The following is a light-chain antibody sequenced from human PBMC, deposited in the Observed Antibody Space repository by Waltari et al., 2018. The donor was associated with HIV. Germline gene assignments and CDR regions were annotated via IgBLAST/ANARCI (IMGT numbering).Light chain of an antibody. J-gene: IGLJ2*01. V-gene: IGLV2-23*02. CDR3: CSYAGSSTLV. Sequence: QSALTQPASVSGSPGQSITISCTGTSSDVGGYNYVSWYQQHPGKAPKLMIYDFSKRPSGVSNRFSGSNAGNTASLTISGLQAEDEADYYCCSYAGSSTLVFGGGTKLTVL. CDR2: DFS. CDR1: SSDVGGYNY.